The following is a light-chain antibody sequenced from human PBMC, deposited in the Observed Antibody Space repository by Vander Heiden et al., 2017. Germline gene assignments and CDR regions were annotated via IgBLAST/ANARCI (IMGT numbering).Light chain of an antibody. CDR2: TAS. Sequence: DIQMTQSPSSLSASVGDGVTITCRASQGISNYLNWYQQKPGKGPELLIYTASTLKSGVTSRFRGSGSGTDFTLSISSLQPTDFATYYCQQTYSTPPTFGQGTKVEIK. V-gene: IGKV1-39*01. J-gene: IGKJ1*01. CDR1: QGISNY. CDR3: QQTYSTPPT.